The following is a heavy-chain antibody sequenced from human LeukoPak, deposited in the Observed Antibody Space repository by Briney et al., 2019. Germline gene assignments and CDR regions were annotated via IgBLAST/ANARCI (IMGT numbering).Heavy chain of an antibody. J-gene: IGHJ4*02. V-gene: IGHV4-59*08. CDR2: IYYSGST. CDR1: GGSISSYY. Sequence: SETLSLTCTVSGGSISSYYWSWIRQPPGKGLEWIGYIYYSGSTNYNPSLKSRVTISVDTSKNQFSLKLSSVTAADTAVYYCARQVWGHLYSGSYYGDRYWGQGTLVTVSS. CDR3: ARQVWGHLYSGSYYGDRY. D-gene: IGHD1-26*01.